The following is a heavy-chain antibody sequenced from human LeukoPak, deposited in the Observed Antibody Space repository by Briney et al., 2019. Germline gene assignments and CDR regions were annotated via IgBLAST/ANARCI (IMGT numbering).Heavy chain of an antibody. D-gene: IGHD3-10*01. CDR3: ARQKTYGSGSSLDY. CDR1: GGSINNFY. J-gene: IGHJ4*02. CDR2: VYYSGST. Sequence: SETLSLTCTVSGGSINNFYWSWIRQPPGKGLEWIGYVYYSGSTNYNSSLRSRVTISVDTSENQFSLKLSSVTAADTAVYYCARQKTYGSGSSLDYWGQGTLVTVSS. V-gene: IGHV4-59*01.